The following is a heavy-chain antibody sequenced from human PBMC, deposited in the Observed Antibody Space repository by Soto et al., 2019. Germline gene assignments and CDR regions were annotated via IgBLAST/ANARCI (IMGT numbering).Heavy chain of an antibody. J-gene: IGHJ6*02. Sequence: SETLSLTCAVSGASIDSTSWWSWVRQPPGKGLEWIGEVYHSGSTNYNPSSKSRVTISVDKSKNHFSLKLTSVTAADTAVYYCASHYYDDSTDYYYGMDVWGQGTTVTVSS. CDR3: ASHYYDDSTDYYYGMDV. CDR2: VYHSGST. D-gene: IGHD3-22*01. CDR1: GASIDSTSW. V-gene: IGHV4-4*02.